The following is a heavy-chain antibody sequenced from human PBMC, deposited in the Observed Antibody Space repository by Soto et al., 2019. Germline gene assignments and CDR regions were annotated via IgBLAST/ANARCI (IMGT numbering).Heavy chain of an antibody. CDR1: GGTFSSYT. V-gene: IGHV1-69*08. D-gene: IGHD2-21*01. Sequence: QVQLVQSGAEVKKPGSSVKVSCKASGGTFSSYTISWVRQAPGQGLEWMGRIIPILGIANYAQKFQGRVTXTXXKTTSTAYMELSSLRSEDTAVYYCAREKQGDEFDYWGQGTLVTVSS. CDR3: AREKQGDEFDY. CDR2: IIPILGIA. J-gene: IGHJ4*02.